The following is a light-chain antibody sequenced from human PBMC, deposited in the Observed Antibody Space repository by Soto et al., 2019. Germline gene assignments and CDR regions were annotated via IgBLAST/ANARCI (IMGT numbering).Light chain of an antibody. Sequence: SYELTQPPSVSVSPGQTARITCSGDKLGDKYACWYQQKPGQSPVLVIYQDNKRPLGIPERFSGSNSGNTATLTISGTQAMDEADYYCQAWDSSTVVFGGGTKVTVL. CDR3: QAWDSSTVV. CDR2: QDN. J-gene: IGLJ2*01. V-gene: IGLV3-1*01. CDR1: KLGDKY.